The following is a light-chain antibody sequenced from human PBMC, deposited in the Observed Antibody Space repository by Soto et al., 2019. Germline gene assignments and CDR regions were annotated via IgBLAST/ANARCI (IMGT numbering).Light chain of an antibody. CDR1: SSDVGGYNY. J-gene: IGLJ1*01. Sequence: QSALTQPASVSGSPGQSITISCTGTSSDVGGYNYVSWYQQHPGKAPKVMIYEVSNRPSGVSHRFSGSKSGNTASLTISGLQTEDEADYYCSSYTSSSPFVFGTGTKLTVL. V-gene: IGLV2-14*01. CDR3: SSYTSSSPFV. CDR2: EVS.